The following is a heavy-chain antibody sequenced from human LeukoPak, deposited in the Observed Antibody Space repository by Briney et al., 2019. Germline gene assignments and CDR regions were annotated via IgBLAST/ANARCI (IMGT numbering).Heavy chain of an antibody. CDR3: ARDLRSSGYYAFDY. CDR2: ISSSSSYI. Sequence: GGSLRLSCAASGFTFSSYSMSWVRQAPGKGLEWVSCISSSSSYIYYADSVKGRFTTSRDNAKNSLYLQMNSLRAEDAAVYYCARDLRSSGYYAFDYWGQGTLVTVSS. D-gene: IGHD3-22*01. J-gene: IGHJ4*02. V-gene: IGHV3-21*01. CDR1: GFTFSSYS.